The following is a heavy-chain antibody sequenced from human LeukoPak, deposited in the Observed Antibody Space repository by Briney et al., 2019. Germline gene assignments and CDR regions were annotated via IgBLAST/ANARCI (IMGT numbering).Heavy chain of an antibody. CDR3: ARGVHVRMYDSNHNCFDP. D-gene: IGHD3-22*01. CDR2: INPNTGDT. V-gene: IGHV1-2*02. Sequence: ASVKVSCKTSGYSFTDYYMHWVRQAPGQGLEWMGWINPNTGDTKYPQKFQGRVTMTRDMSTSTVYMELSSLRSEDTAVYYCARGVHVRMYDSNHNCFDPWGQGTLVTVSS. CDR1: GYSFTDYY. J-gene: IGHJ5*02.